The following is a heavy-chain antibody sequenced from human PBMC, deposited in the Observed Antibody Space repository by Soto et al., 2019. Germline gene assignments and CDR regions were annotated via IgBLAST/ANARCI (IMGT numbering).Heavy chain of an antibody. Sequence: GESLKISCKGSGYTFTNYWIGWVRQMPGKGPEWMGIIYPGDSDTKYNPSFQGQVTISADKSIATTYLQWSSLKASDTAIYYCAASIFYYGMDVWGQGTTVTVSS. J-gene: IGHJ6*02. CDR1: GYTFTNYW. CDR2: IYPGDSDT. V-gene: IGHV5-51*01. CDR3: AASIFYYGMDV.